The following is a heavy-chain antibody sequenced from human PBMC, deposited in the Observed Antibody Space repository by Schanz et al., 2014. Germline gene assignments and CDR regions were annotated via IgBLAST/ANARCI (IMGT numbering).Heavy chain of an antibody. Sequence: QVQLVQSGAEVKKPGASMKVSCKASGYTFTNYGINWVRQAPGQGLEWMEWISDYNDNTNDAQKLQGRVTMTTDTSTSTTYIELRRLISDDTTVYYCARDRYSSGWSDRDNAHIDSWGQGTLVTVSS. CDR3: ARDRYSSGWSDRDNAHIDS. V-gene: IGHV1-18*01. CDR2: ISDYNDNT. D-gene: IGHD6-19*01. J-gene: IGHJ4*02. CDR1: GYTFTNYG.